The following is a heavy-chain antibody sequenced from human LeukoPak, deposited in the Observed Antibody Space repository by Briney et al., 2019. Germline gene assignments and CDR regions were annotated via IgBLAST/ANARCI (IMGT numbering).Heavy chain of an antibody. J-gene: IGHJ4*02. V-gene: IGHV3-30*04. CDR1: GFTFSSYP. CDR3: ARDYQLLTSN. D-gene: IGHD2-2*01. Sequence: PGGSLRLSCEASGFTFSSYPMHWVRQAPGKGLEWVAVISYDGSNKYYADSVRGRFTISRDNSKNTLYLQMNSLRAEDTAVYYCARDYQLLTSNWGQGTLVTVSS. CDR2: ISYDGSNK.